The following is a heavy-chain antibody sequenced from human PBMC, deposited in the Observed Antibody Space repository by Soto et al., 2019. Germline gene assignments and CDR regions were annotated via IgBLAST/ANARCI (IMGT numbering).Heavy chain of an antibody. J-gene: IGHJ5*01. CDR2: IIPIFATT. CDR1: GGTFSSYT. CDR3: ARGGSGTTDNWFDS. Sequence: ASVKVSCKASGGTFSSYTFSWVRQAPGQGLEWMGGIIPIFATTNYAQKFQGRVTITADESTSTVYVQLSSLRSDDTAVYYCARGGSGTTDNWFDSWGQGTLVT. D-gene: IGHD1-1*01. V-gene: IGHV1-69*13.